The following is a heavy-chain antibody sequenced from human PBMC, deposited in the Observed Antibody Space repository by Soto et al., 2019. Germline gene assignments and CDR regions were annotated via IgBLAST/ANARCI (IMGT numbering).Heavy chain of an antibody. Sequence: EVQLLESGGGLVQPGGSLRLSCAASGFTFSSYAMSWVRQAPGKGLEWVSAISGSGGSTYYADSVKGRFTISRDNSKNTLYLQRNSLRAEDTAVYYGAKDEYYGSGRALFDYWGQGTLVTVSS. CDR3: AKDEYYGSGRALFDY. CDR2: ISGSGGST. J-gene: IGHJ4*02. V-gene: IGHV3-23*01. D-gene: IGHD3-10*01. CDR1: GFTFSSYA.